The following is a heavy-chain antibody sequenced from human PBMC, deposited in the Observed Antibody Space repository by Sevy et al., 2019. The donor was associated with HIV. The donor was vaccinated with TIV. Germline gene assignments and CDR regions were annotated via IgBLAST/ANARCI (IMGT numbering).Heavy chain of an antibody. CDR3: ARDFQVAARPAYYYYYYMDV. CDR1: GGTFSSYA. CDR2: IIPIFGTA. D-gene: IGHD6-6*01. Sequence: ASVKVSCKASGGTFSSYAISWVRQAPGQGLEWMGGIIPIFGTANYAQKFQGRVTITADKSTCTAYMELSSLRSEETAVYYCARDFQVAARPAYYYYYYMDVWGKGTTVTVSS. J-gene: IGHJ6*03. V-gene: IGHV1-69*06.